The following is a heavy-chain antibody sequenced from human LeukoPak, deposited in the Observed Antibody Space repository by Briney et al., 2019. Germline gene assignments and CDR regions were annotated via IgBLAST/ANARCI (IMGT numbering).Heavy chain of an antibody. V-gene: IGHV3-21*01. J-gene: IGHJ6*04. CDR2: ISSSSSYI. Sequence: GGSLRLSCAASAFTFSSYSMNWVRQAPGKGLEWVSSISSSSSYIYYADSVKGRFTISRDNAKNSLYLQMNSLRAEDTAVYYCAELGITMIGGVWGKGTTVTISS. CDR3: AELGITMIGGV. D-gene: IGHD3-10*02. CDR1: AFTFSSYS.